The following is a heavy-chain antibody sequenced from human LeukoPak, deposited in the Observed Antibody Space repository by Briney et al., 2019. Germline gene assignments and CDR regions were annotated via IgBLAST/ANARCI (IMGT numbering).Heavy chain of an antibody. CDR1: GGTFNNYA. V-gene: IGHV1-69*04. CDR3: ATEPSRSYSFDHLDF. Sequence: SVKVSCKTSGGTFNNYAISWVRQAPGHGLEWMGRVVPMFGIRNYPQTYRGRVNITADKATNTVYMELRSLRAEDTAIYYCATEPSRSYSFDHLDFWGLGTPVTVSS. CDR2: VVPMFGIR. J-gene: IGHJ4*02. D-gene: IGHD5-12*01.